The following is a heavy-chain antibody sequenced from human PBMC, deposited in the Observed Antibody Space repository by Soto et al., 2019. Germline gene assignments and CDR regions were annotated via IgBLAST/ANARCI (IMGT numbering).Heavy chain of an antibody. J-gene: IGHJ6*02. CDR1: GYIFTRYY. V-gene: IGHV1-46*04. CDR3: ASDANGYGMDV. CDR2: INPAGGAA. Sequence: QMKLVQSGAEVKEPGASVRISCKASGYIFTRYYMYWVRQAPGQGLEWMGIINPAGGAANYAQKLQGRVTMTGDTSTNTVYMVLWSLGSGDTATYCCASDANGYGMDVWGQGTTVTGSS.